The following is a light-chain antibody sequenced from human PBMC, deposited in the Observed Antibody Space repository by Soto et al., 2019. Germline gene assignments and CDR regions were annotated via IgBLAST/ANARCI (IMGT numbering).Light chain of an antibody. J-gene: IGLJ1*01. V-gene: IGLV2-11*01. CDR2: EVN. Sequence: QSVLPQPASVSGSPGQSVSISCTGTSRDIEAYDYVSWYQQHPGKAPKLIISEVNKRPSGVSYRFSGSKSGNTASLTISGLQGEDEADYHCCSFEGSYYVFGTGTKGTV. CDR3: CSFEGSYYV. CDR1: SRDIEAYDY.